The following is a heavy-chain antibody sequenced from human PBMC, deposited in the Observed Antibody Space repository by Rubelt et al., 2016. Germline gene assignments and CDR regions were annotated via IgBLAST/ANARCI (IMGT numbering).Heavy chain of an antibody. CDR3: AREGAGGTSEYRTPL. CDR2: IWYDGSNK. Sequence: EYGGGVVQPGRSLRLSCAASGFTFGSYGMHWVRQAPGKGLEWVAVIWYDGSNKYYADSVKGRFTISRDNSENTLYLQMNSLRAEDTAVYYCAREGAGGTSEYRTPLWGQGNLVTISS. J-gene: IGHJ4*02. D-gene: IGHD3-16*01. V-gene: IGHV3-33*01. CDR1: GFTFGSYG.